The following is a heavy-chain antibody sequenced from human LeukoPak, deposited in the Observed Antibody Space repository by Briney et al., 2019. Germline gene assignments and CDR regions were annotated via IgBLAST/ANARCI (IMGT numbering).Heavy chain of an antibody. D-gene: IGHD6-19*01. J-gene: IGHJ4*02. V-gene: IGHV4-4*07. CDR1: GGSISSYF. CDR2: IYSSGST. Sequence: SETLSLTCIVSGGSISSYFWSWIRQPAGKGLEWIGRIYSSGSTNYNPSLKSRVTMSVDTSKDEFSLRLNSVTAADTAVYYCARGLVGSGRPFDYWGQGTLVTVSS. CDR3: ARGLVGSGRPFDY.